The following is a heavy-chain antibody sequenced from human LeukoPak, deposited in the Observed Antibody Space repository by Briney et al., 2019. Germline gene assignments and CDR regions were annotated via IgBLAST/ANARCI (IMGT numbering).Heavy chain of an antibody. CDR1: GFTFSSYA. CDR2: ISGSGGST. D-gene: IGHD3-3*01. CDR3: AKDRASYDFWSGYYANDI. J-gene: IGHJ4*02. Sequence: PGGSLRLSCAASGFTFSSYAMSWVRQAPGKGLEWVSAISGSGGSTYYADSVKGRFTTSRDNSKNTLYLQMNSLRAGDTAVYYCAKDRASYDFWSGYYANDIWGQGTLVTVSS. V-gene: IGHV3-23*01.